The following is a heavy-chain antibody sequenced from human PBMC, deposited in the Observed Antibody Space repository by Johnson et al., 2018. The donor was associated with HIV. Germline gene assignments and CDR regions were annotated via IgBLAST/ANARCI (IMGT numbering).Heavy chain of an antibody. CDR2: MSYDGSNK. CDR1: GFTFSSYA. J-gene: IGHJ3*02. V-gene: IGHV3-30*04. D-gene: IGHD1-1*01. Sequence: QVQLVESGGGVVQPGRSLRLSCAASGFTFSSYAMHWVRQAPGKGLEWVAVMSYDGSNKYYADSVKGRFTISRDNSKNTLYPQMNSLRAEDTAVYYCAKDATLQDGTGAFDIWGQGTMVTVSS. CDR3: AKDATLQDGTGAFDI.